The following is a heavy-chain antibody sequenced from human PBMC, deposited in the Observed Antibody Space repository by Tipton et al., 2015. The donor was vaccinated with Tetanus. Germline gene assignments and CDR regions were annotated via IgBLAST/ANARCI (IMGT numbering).Heavy chain of an antibody. CDR2: ISWNSGSI. V-gene: IGHV3-9*01. Sequence: SLRLSCAASGFTFDDYAMHWVRQAPGKGLEWVSGISWNSGSIGYADSVKGRFTISRDNAKNSLYLQMNSLRAEDTALYYCAKDMDPELTGGSEGFDYWGQGPLVPVSS. CDR1: GFTFDDYA. CDR3: AKDMDPELTGGSEGFDY. J-gene: IGHJ4*02. D-gene: IGHD2-8*02.